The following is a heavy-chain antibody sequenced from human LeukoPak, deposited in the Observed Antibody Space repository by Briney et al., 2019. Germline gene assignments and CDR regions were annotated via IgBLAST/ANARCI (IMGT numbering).Heavy chain of an antibody. J-gene: IGHJ4*02. CDR3: AKFKYDFWSGYSHFFDY. CDR1: GFTFSSYG. D-gene: IGHD3-3*01. Sequence: GGSLRLSCAASGFTFSSYGMHWVRQAPGKGLEWVSFIRHDGNNKYYADSVKGRFTISRDNSKNTLYLQMNSLRAEDTAVYYCAKFKYDFWSGYSHFFDYWGQGTLVTVSS. V-gene: IGHV3-30*02. CDR2: IRHDGNNK.